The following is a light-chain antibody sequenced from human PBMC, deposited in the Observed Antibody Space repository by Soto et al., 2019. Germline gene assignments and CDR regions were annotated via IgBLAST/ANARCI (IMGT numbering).Light chain of an antibody. CDR3: SSYTTTNTYV. Sequence: QSALTQPPSASGSPGQSVTISCTGTSSDVGGYHYVSWYQQHPGKAPKLMIHEVTKRPSGVPDRFSGSKSGNTASLTVSGLQGEDEADYYCSSYTTTNTYVFGTGTKVTVL. CDR2: EVT. CDR1: SSDVGGYHY. V-gene: IGLV2-8*01. J-gene: IGLJ1*01.